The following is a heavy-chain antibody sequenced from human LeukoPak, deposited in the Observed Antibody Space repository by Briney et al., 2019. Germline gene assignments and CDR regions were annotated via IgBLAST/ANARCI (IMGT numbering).Heavy chain of an antibody. Sequence: GGSLRLSCPASGFTFSSYAMSWVRQAPGKGLQWVSVISGSGDSTFYADSVKGRFTISRDNSKNTLYLQMNSLRAEDTAVYYCASPSPESSSSWAFDYWGQGTLVTVSS. CDR1: GFTFSSYA. V-gene: IGHV3-23*01. CDR2: ISGSGDST. D-gene: IGHD6-13*01. CDR3: ASPSPESSSSWAFDY. J-gene: IGHJ4*02.